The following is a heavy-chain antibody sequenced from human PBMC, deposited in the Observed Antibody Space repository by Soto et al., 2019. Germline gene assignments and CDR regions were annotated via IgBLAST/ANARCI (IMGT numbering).Heavy chain of an antibody. V-gene: IGHV3-30*04. D-gene: IGHD2-15*01. J-gene: IGHJ6*02. CDR3: ARRDFYCRGRNCFSGDYAMDV. CDR1: GFTFSIYA. CDR2: ISFDGKKI. Sequence: PGGSLRLSCTASGFTFSIYAMHWVRQAPGKGLDWVSIISFDGKKIDYAGSVRGRFTISRDNSQNTLYLQMDSLTTEDTAVYYCARRDFYCRGRNCFSGDYAMDVWGQGTTVTVSS.